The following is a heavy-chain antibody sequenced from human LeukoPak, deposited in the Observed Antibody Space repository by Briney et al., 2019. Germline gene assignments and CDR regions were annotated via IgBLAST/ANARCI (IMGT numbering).Heavy chain of an antibody. J-gene: IGHJ4*02. V-gene: IGHV1-46*01. D-gene: IGHD6-13*01. Sequence: GASVKVSCKASGYTFIDYYIHWVRQAPGHGLECMGVINPRGGSTTYAQKFQGRVTMTRDTSTSTVYMELSSLTSEDTAVYFCARKAKSWYYFDYWGRGTLVTVSS. CDR3: ARKAKSWYYFDY. CDR1: GYTFIDYY. CDR2: INPRGGST.